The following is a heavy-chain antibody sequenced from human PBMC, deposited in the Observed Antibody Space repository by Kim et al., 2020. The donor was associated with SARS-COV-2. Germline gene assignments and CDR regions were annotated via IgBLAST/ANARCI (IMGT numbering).Heavy chain of an antibody. CDR1: GFTFSSYG. CDR3: ARENTPYPLMTTALLYYFFYGMGV. Sequence: GGSLRLSCAASGFTFSSYGMHWVRQAPGKGLEWVAVIWYDGSNKYYADSVKGRFTISRDNSKNTLYLQMNSLRAEDTAVYYCARENTPYPLMTTALLYYFFYGMGVWGQGTTVTVSS. J-gene: IGHJ6*02. D-gene: IGHD4-17*01. CDR2: IWYDGSNK. V-gene: IGHV3-33*01.